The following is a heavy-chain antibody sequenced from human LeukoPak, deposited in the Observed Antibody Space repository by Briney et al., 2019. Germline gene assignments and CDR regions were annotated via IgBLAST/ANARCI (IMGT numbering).Heavy chain of an antibody. V-gene: IGHV4-39*07. D-gene: IGHD6-13*01. CDR1: GGSISSSSYY. Sequence: SETLSLTCTVSGGSISSSSYYWGWIRQPPGKGLEWIGSIYYSGSTYYNPPLKSRVTISVDTSKNQFSLKLSSVTAADTAVYYCARSVAAAGTVVDYWGQGTLVTVSS. CDR2: IYYSGST. CDR3: ARSVAAAGTVVDY. J-gene: IGHJ4*02.